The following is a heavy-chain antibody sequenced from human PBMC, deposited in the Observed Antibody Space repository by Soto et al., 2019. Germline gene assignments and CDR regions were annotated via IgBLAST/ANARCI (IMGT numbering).Heavy chain of an antibody. V-gene: IGHV4-30-2*01. CDR3: ARGPPFAR. D-gene: IGHD3-3*01. J-gene: IGHJ4*02. CDR1: GGSISSGGYS. Sequence: SETLSLTCAVSGGSISSGGYSWSWIRQPPGKGLEWIGYIYHSAGTYYNPSLKSRVTISVDRSKNHFSLKLCSVTAADTAVYYCARGPPFARWGQGTLVTVSS. CDR2: IYHSAGT.